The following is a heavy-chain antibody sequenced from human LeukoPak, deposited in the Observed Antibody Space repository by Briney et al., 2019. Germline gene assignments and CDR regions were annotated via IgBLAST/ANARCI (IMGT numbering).Heavy chain of an antibody. Sequence: ASVKVSCKASGYTFTAFLMHWVRQAPGQGLEWMGWINPNSGGTNYAQKFQGRVTMTRDTSINTAYMELSRLRSDDTAVYYCARTPLSRGVIIVSPDFDYWGQGTLVTVSS. J-gene: IGHJ4*02. V-gene: IGHV1-2*02. CDR3: ARTPLSRGVIIVSPDFDY. CDR2: INPNSGGT. D-gene: IGHD3-10*01. CDR1: GYTFTAFL.